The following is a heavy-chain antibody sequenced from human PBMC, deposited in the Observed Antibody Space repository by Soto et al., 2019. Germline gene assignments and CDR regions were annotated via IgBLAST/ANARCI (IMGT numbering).Heavy chain of an antibody. J-gene: IGHJ5*02. CDR2: INPTTGAT. CDR3: AKGDGSWVSGFDA. V-gene: IGHV1-2*02. D-gene: IGHD1-26*01. Sequence: QAQLVQSGAEVKKPGASVKVSCQASGYTLTAQYLYWVRNAPGEGLERLGWINPTTGATRYAQKFPGRVTMTRDTYMSTDYLEVRSLRPDDTAVYYCAKGDGSWVSGFDAWGQGTMVTVSS. CDR1: GYTLTAQY.